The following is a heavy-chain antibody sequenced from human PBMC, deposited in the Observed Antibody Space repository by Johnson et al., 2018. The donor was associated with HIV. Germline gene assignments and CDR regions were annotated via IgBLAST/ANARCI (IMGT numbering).Heavy chain of an antibody. CDR2: IPYDGSDK. Sequence: VQLVESGGGLVQPGGSLRLSCATSGFSFSSYGMYWVRQAPGKVLEWVSFIPYDGSDKYYTDSVKGRFTISRDNSKNTLYLQMNSLRAEDTAVYYCAKSPRGRLREGAFDIWGRGNMVTVSS. CDR3: AKSPRGRLREGAFDI. J-gene: IGHJ3*02. D-gene: IGHD3-16*01. V-gene: IGHV3-30*02. CDR1: GFSFSSYG.